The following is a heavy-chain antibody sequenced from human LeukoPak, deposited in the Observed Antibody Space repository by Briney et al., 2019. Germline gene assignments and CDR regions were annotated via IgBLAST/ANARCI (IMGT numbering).Heavy chain of an antibody. Sequence: PGGSLRLSCAASGFTFSSYGMHWVRQAPGKGLEWVAFIRYDGSNKYYADSVKGQFTISRDNSKNTLYLQMNSLRAEDTAVYYCAKDGPKFSYGTGGGSYWGQGTLVTVSS. CDR1: GFTFSSYG. CDR2: IRYDGSNK. V-gene: IGHV3-30*02. CDR3: AKDGPKFSYGTGGGSY. J-gene: IGHJ4*02. D-gene: IGHD5-18*01.